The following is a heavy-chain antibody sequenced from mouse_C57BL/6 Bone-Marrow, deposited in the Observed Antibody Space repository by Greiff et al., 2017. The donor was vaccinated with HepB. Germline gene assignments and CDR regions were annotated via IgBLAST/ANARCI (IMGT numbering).Heavy chain of an antibody. CDR1: GFSLTSYG. V-gene: IGHV2-2*01. J-gene: IGHJ1*03. Sequence: VKLKESGPGLVQPSQSLSITCTVSGFSLTSYGVHWVRQSPGKGLEWLGVIWSGGSTDYNAAFISRLSISKDNSKSQVFFKMNSLQADDTAIYYCASNWDEGYFDVWGTGTTVTVSS. D-gene: IGHD4-1*01. CDR2: IWSGGST. CDR3: ASNWDEGYFDV.